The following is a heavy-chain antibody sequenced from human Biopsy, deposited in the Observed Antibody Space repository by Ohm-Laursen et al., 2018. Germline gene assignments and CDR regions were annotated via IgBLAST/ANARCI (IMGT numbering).Heavy chain of an antibody. D-gene: IGHD3/OR15-3a*01. Sequence: SLRLSCTASGFTFNSYWMHWVRQAPGKGLVWVSRINIDGSGTKYADSVKGRFTVSRDNAKNTLYLQMNSLTAEDTAIYYCARNLRLAITMNSGETTHSFHFGMDVWGQGTSVTVSS. CDR3: ARNLRLAITMNSGETTHSFHFGMDV. J-gene: IGHJ6*02. CDR1: GFTFNSYW. V-gene: IGHV3-74*03. CDR2: INIDGSGT.